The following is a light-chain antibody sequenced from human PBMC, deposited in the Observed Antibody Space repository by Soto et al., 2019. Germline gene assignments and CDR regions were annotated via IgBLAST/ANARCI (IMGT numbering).Light chain of an antibody. CDR1: RGVSTS. V-gene: IGKV3-15*01. Sequence: EILMTQSPATLSVSPGERATLSCRASRGVSTSLAWYQHQPGQTPRLLIFGASSRAAGVPARFSGSGSGTEFTLTISSLQSEDIAVYYCQQYGDWPRTFGQGTKVNIK. CDR3: QQYGDWPRT. J-gene: IGKJ1*01. CDR2: GAS.